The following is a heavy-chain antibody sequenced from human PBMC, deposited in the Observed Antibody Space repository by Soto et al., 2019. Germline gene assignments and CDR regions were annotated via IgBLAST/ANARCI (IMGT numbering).Heavy chain of an antibody. Sequence: GSLRLSCAASGFTFSSYAMSWVRQAPGKGLEWVSAISGSGGSTYYADSVKGRFTISRDNSKNTLYLQMNSLRAEDTAVYYCATYDILTGYYPHDFDYWGQGTLVTVSS. J-gene: IGHJ4*02. CDR2: ISGSGGST. CDR3: ATYDILTGYYPHDFDY. D-gene: IGHD3-9*01. CDR1: GFTFSSYA. V-gene: IGHV3-23*01.